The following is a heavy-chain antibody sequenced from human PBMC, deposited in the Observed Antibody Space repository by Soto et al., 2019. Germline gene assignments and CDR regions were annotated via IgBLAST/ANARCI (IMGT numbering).Heavy chain of an antibody. D-gene: IGHD6-13*01. CDR3: ARVRGSSYNQVWFEP. J-gene: IGHJ5*02. CDR2: ISHIGTT. V-gene: IGHV4-38-2*01. Sequence: SETLSLTCAFSIYSISSGYYWGWIRQPPGKGLEWIGSISHIGTTYYNPSLKSRVTISVDTSKNQFSLKLTSMTAADTAIYYCARVRGSSYNQVWFEPWGQGTLVIVSS. CDR1: IYSISSGYY.